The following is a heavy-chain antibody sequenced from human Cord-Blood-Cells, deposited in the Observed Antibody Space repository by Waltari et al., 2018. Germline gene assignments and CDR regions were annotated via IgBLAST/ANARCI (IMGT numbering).Heavy chain of an antibody. CDR3: ARALQGIDY. CDR2: IYSGGST. Sequence: EVQLVETGGGLIQPGGSLRLPCASSGFPVRSHYLSWVRQAPGKGLEWVSVIYSGGSTYYADSVKGRFTISRDNSKNTLYLQMNSLRAEDTAVYYCARALQGIDYWGQGTLVTVSS. D-gene: IGHD3-10*01. CDR1: GFPVRSHY. J-gene: IGHJ4*02. V-gene: IGHV3-53*02.